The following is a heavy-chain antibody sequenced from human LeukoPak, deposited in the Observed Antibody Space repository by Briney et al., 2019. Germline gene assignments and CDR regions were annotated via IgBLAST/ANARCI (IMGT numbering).Heavy chain of an antibody. V-gene: IGHV3-30-3*01. J-gene: IGHJ5*02. Sequence: PGGSLRLSCAASGFTFSSYALHWVRQAPGKGLEWVAIISYDGNNKYYADSVKGRFTISRDNSNNTLYLQMNSLRAEDTAVYYCARPSRLCSSINCYSWFDPWGRGTLVTVSS. CDR2: ISYDGNNK. CDR3: ARPSRLCSSINCYSWFDP. D-gene: IGHD2-2*01. CDR1: GFTFSSYA.